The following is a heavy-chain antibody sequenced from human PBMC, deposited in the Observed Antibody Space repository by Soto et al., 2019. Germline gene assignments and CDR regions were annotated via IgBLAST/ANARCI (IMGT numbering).Heavy chain of an antibody. Sequence: GESLKISCKGSGYSFTSYWIGWVRQMPGKGLEWMGIIYPGDSDTRYSPSFQGQVTISADKSISTAYLQWSSLKASDTAMYYCARRYCTNGVCYNDWYFDYWGQGTLVTVSS. CDR1: GYSFTSYW. V-gene: IGHV5-51*01. CDR3: ARRYCTNGVCYNDWYFDY. D-gene: IGHD2-8*01. CDR2: IYPGDSDT. J-gene: IGHJ4*02.